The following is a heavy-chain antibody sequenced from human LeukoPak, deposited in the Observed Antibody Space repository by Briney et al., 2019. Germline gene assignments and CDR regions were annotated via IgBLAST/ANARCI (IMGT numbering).Heavy chain of an antibody. CDR3: AKITYYDILTGRDAFDI. V-gene: IGHV3-23*03. CDR1: GLTFSRYA. J-gene: IGHJ3*02. Sequence: GGSLRLSCAASGLTFSRYAMTWVRQAPGKGLEWVSVIYSGGTTYYADSVKGRFTISRDNSKNTLYLQMNSLRAEDTAVYYCAKITYYDILTGRDAFDIWGQGTMVTVSS. CDR2: IYSGGTT. D-gene: IGHD3-9*01.